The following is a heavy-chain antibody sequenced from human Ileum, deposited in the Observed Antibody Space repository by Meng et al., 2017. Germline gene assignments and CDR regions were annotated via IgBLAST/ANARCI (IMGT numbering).Heavy chain of an antibody. CDR3: ARVLTAGPFDF. V-gene: IGHV4-31*03. Sequence: QVQLQEPGPGLVKPSQTLSLTCTVSGAALNSGGYYSSWIRQHPGKGLEWIGYIYYSGTAYYNPSLKSRASISLDTSKNKFSLQLSSVTAADTAVYYCARVLTAGPFDFWGQGMLVTVSS. CDR1: GAALNSGGYY. J-gene: IGHJ4*02. D-gene: IGHD5-18*01. CDR2: IYYSGTA.